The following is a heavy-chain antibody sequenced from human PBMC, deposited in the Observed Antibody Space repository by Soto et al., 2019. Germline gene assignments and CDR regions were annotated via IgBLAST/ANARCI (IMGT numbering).Heavy chain of an antibody. CDR2: MNAKSGDT. D-gene: IGHD3-16*01. V-gene: IGHV1-8*01. J-gene: IGHJ6*02. Sequence: QAHLEQSGTELKRPGASVKVSCKASGYTFSDFDINWLRQASGQGPEWMGWMNAKSGDTFFAQRFQDKFNMTWDTSLSTAYMEVSSLTSDDTAIYYCARGKPFNYAGFDVWGQGTTVAVSS. CDR1: GYTFSDFD. CDR3: ARGKPFNYAGFDV.